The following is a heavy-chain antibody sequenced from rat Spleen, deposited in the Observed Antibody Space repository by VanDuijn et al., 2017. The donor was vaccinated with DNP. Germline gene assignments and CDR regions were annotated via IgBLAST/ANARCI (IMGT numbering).Heavy chain of an antibody. V-gene: IGHV2-47*01. CDR2: IWSNGNT. Sequence: QVQLKESGPGLVQPSQTLSLTCTVSGLSLTSNSVSWIRQPPGKGLEWMGEIWSNGNTDYNSDIKTRLSNSRDTSKSQVFLKMNRLQTEDTATYYWAREAYTGYAMDAWGQGTSVTVSS. CDR3: AREAYTGYAMDA. D-gene: IGHD4-1*01. CDR1: GLSLTSNS. J-gene: IGHJ4*01.